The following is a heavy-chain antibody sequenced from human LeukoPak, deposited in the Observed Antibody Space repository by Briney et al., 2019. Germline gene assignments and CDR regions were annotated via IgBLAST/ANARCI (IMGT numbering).Heavy chain of an antibody. CDR2: ISGSGGST. V-gene: IGHV3-23*01. CDR1: GFTFSSYA. CDR3: AKGGSGCSSTSCYRSYYYYYMDV. Sequence: PGGSLRLSCAASGFTFSSYAMSWVRQAPGKGLEWVSAISGSGGSTYYADSVKGRFTISRDNSKNTLYLQMNSLRAEDTAVYYCAKGGSGCSSTSCYRSYYYYYMDVWGKGTTVTVSS. J-gene: IGHJ6*03. D-gene: IGHD2-2*01.